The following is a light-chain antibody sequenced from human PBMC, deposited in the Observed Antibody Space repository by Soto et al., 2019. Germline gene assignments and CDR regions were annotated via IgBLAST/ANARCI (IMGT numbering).Light chain of an antibody. CDR3: QQYASSPLLT. V-gene: IGKV3-20*01. CDR2: GTS. CDR1: PTIGRTY. Sequence: IVLTQSPGTLSLSPGETATLSCRASPTIGRTYLAWYQQKPGQAPRLLIFGTSSRATGIPDTFSGSGSGTDFTLSISRLEPEDFAVYYCQQYASSPLLTFGGGTKVDIK. J-gene: IGKJ4*02.